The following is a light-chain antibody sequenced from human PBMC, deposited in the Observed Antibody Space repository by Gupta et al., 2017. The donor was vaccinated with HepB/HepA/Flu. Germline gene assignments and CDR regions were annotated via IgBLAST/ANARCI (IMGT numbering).Light chain of an antibody. CDR1: SSNIVTNY. J-gene: IGLJ1*01. CDR3: GSWDDSLSSHYV. CDR2: ENN. V-gene: IGLV1-51*02. Sequence: QPVSTQPPSVPAAPGQKATISCSVSSSNIVTNYVSWYQQPPGTAPFLLIYENNKRPSGVPDRFSGSKSGTSATLGITGLQTGDEADYYCGSWDDSLSSHYVFGTGTKVTVL.